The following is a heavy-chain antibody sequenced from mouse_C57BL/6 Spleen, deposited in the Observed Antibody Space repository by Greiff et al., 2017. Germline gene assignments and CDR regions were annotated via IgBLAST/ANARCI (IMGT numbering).Heavy chain of an antibody. CDR1: GYTFTSYG. V-gene: IGHV1-81*01. D-gene: IGHD2-5*01. Sequence: VQLQQSGAELARPGASVKLSCKASGYTFTSYGISWVKQRTGQGLEWIGEIYPRSGNTYYNEKFKGKATLTADKSSSTAYMELRSLTSEDSAVYFCARRSNYEGYAMDYWGQGTSVTVSS. CDR2: IYPRSGNT. CDR3: ARRSNYEGYAMDY. J-gene: IGHJ4*01.